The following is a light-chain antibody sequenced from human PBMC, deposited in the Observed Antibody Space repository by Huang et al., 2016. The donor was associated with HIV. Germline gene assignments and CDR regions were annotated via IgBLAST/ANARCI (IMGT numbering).Light chain of an antibody. Sequence: EIVMTQSPATLSVSPGERATLSCRASQNIGDNLHWYQHKPGQAPRLLLYGASTRATGIPPRFSGSGSGTEFTLTISGLESEDFAVYYCQQFNNWPPRFTFGPGTTVDVK. CDR2: GAS. V-gene: IGKV3-15*01. CDR1: QNIGDN. J-gene: IGKJ3*01. CDR3: QQFNNWPPRFT.